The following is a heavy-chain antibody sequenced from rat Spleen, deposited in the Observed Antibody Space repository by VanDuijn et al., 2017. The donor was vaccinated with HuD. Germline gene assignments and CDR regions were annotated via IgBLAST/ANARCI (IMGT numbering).Heavy chain of an antibody. Sequence: QVQLKESGPGLVQPSQTLSLTCTVSGFSLTTHGVSWVRQPPGKGLEWIAVISSGGYTYYNSALKSRLSITRDTSKSQVFLKMNSLQTEDTAIYFCTRDHSYWGSYYPGGFAYWGQGTLVTVSS. CDR2: ISSGGYT. V-gene: IGHV2S12*01. D-gene: IGHD1-12*02. CDR1: GFSLTTHG. J-gene: IGHJ3*01. CDR3: TRDHSYWGSYYPGGFAY.